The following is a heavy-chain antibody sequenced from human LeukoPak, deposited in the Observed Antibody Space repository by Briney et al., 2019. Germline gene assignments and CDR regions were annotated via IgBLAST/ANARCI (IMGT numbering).Heavy chain of an antibody. CDR2: INHSGSN. D-gene: IGHD5-18*01. V-gene: IGHV4-34*01. J-gene: IGHJ4*02. CDR3: ARRGYSYGSPFDH. CDR1: GGSFSGYY. Sequence: SETLSLTCAVYGGSFSGYYWSWIRQPPGKGLEWIGEINHSGSNNYNPSRKSRVTISVDTSKNQFSLKLSSVTAADTAVYYCARRGYSYGSPFDHWGQGTLVTVSS.